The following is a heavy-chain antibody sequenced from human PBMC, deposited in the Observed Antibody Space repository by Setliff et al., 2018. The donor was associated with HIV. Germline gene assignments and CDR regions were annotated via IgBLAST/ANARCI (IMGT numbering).Heavy chain of an antibody. Sequence: SETLSLTCSVSHFSIGSGYYWGWIRLPPGERPEWIGSMYYVGSTYYHPSFESRSSISIDTSENTLSLSLTSVTVADTAVYFCARSRWLSNTAYYFDFWGRGKLVTVSS. CDR3: ARSRWLSNTAYYFDF. V-gene: IGHV4-38-2*02. D-gene: IGHD3-10*01. J-gene: IGHJ4*02. CDR2: MYYVGST. CDR1: HFSIGSGYY.